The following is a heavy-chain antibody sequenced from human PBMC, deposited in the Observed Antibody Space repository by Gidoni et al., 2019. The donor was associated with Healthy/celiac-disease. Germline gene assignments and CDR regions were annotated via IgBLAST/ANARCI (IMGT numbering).Heavy chain of an antibody. CDR2: IYTSGST. V-gene: IGHV4-61*02. CDR1: GGSISSGSYY. CDR3: ARTKPQRRVVPAAIEFWFDP. J-gene: IGHJ5*02. D-gene: IGHD2-2*02. Sequence: QVQLQESGPGLVKPSQTLSLTCTVSGGSISSGSYYWSWLRQPAGKGLEWIGRIYTSGSTNYNPSLKSRVTMSVDTSKNQFSLKLSSVTAADTAVYYCARTKPQRRVVPAAIEFWFDPWGQGTLVTVSS.